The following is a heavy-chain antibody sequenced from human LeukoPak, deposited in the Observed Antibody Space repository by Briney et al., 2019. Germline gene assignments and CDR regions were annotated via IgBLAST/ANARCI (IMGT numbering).Heavy chain of an antibody. Sequence: GGSLRLSCAASGFTFSSFWMHCVRQVPGKGLVWVSPDGSSTTYADSVKGRFTISRDNARNTLYLQMNSLRAEDTAVYYCARDLGYSSSSGNWGQGTLVTVSS. D-gene: IGHD6-6*01. CDR3: ARDLGYSSSSGN. CDR1: GFTFSSFW. CDR2: DGSST. J-gene: IGHJ4*02. V-gene: IGHV3-74*01.